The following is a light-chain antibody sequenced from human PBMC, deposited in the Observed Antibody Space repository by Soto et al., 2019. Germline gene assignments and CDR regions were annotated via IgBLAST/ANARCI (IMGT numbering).Light chain of an antibody. Sequence: QSALTQPASVSGSPGQSITISCTGTSSDVGAYNYVSWYQQHPGKAPKLIIYDVSNRPSGVSNRFSGSKSGDTASLTISGLQAEDEADYFCSSYTVSTTLRYVSGAGTKLTVL. CDR2: DVS. CDR3: SSYTVSTTLRYV. CDR1: SSDVGAYNY. J-gene: IGLJ1*01. V-gene: IGLV2-14*03.